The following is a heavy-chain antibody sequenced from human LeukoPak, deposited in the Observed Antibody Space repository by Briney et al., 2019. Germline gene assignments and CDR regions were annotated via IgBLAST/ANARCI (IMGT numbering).Heavy chain of an antibody. J-gene: IGHJ4*02. CDR1: GGSISSHY. CDR2: IYYSGST. CDR3: ARSVSGSYSQVDY. D-gene: IGHD1-26*01. Sequence: SETLSLTCTVSGGSISSHYWSWIRQPPGKGLEWIGYIYYSGSTNYNPSLKSRVTISVDTSKNQFSLKLSSVTAADTAVYYCARSVSGSYSQVDYWGQGTLVTVSS. V-gene: IGHV4-59*11.